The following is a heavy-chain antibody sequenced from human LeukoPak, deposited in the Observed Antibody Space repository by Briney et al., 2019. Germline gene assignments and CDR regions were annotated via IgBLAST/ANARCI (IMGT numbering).Heavy chain of an antibody. D-gene: IGHD5-24*01. V-gene: IGHV4-39*01. J-gene: IGHJ4*02. CDR1: GGSINSHSYY. CDR2: VYYDGTS. CDR3: VRHVSTNTGYFDS. Sequence: SETLSLTCTVSGGSINSHSYYWGWIRQPPGKGLEWIGSVYYDGTSYSNPSLQSRAAVFVDTSRDQFSLDLSLVTAADTALYYCVRHVSTNTGYFDSCGQGTLVSVSS.